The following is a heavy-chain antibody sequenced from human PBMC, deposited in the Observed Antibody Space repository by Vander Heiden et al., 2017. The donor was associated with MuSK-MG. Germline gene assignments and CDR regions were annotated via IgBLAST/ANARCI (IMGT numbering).Heavy chain of an antibody. CDR2: LYPSGST. J-gene: IGHJ5*02. V-gene: IGHV4-4*07. CDR1: GVSISSYY. D-gene: IGHD3-10*01. Sequence: QVQLQESGPGLVKPSETLSLTCTVSGVSISSYYWSWSRQPAGKGLEWIGRLYPSGSTNYNPSLKSRLIMSVDTSKNQFSLKLRYMTAADTAVYYCARESRYGSGGFDPWGQGTLVTVSS. CDR3: ARESRYGSGGFDP.